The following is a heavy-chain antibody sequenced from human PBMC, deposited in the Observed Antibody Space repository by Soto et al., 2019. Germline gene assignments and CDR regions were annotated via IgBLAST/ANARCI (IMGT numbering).Heavy chain of an antibody. CDR2: IYYSGST. CDR3: ARDLFGSANFDY. CDR1: GGSISSGGYY. Sequence: SETLSLTCTVSGGSISSGGYYWSWIRQHPGKGLEWIGYIYYSGSTYYNPSLKSRVTISVDTSKNQFSLKLSSVTAADTAVYYCARDLFGSANFDYWGQGTLVTVSS. V-gene: IGHV4-31*03. J-gene: IGHJ4*02. D-gene: IGHD3-10*01.